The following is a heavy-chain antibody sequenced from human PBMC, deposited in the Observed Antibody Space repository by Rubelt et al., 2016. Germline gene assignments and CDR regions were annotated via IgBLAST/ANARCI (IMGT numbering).Heavy chain of an antibody. CDR1: GGSISNYY. V-gene: IGHV4-59*01. CDR3: ARWDVDYLDY. CDR2: IYYSGST. J-gene: IGHJ4*01. D-gene: IGHD1-26*01. Sequence: QVQLQESGPGLVKPSETLSLTCTVSGGSISNYYWSWIRQPPGKGLEWIGYIYYSGSTNYNPSLKSRVTMSVDTSKNQFSLRLSSVTAADTAVYYCARWDVDYLDYWGQGTLVTVSS.